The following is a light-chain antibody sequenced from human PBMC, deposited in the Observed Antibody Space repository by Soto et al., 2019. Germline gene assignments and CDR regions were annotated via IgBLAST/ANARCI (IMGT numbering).Light chain of an antibody. CDR1: QYVGSW. V-gene: IGKV1-5*03. CDR3: QRYNGT. J-gene: IGKJ5*01. CDR2: KAS. Sequence: DIRLTQSPSTLSVSLGDRVTITCRASQYVGSWLAWYQQKPGKAPKLLIYKASNLQSGVPSRFSGSGSATEFILTIRSLQPDDSATYYCQRYNGTFGQGTRLEI.